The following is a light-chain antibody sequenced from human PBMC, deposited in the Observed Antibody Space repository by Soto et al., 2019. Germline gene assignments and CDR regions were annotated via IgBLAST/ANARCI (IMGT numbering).Light chain of an antibody. CDR3: QQRSSWPRT. Sequence: EIVLTQSPATLSLSPGERATLSCRASQSVNTYLAWYQQKPGQAPRLLIYDASNRAPGIPARFSGSGSGTDFTLTISSLEPEDFAVYYCQQRSSWPRTFGQGTRL. V-gene: IGKV3-11*01. CDR2: DAS. CDR1: QSVNTY. J-gene: IGKJ5*01.